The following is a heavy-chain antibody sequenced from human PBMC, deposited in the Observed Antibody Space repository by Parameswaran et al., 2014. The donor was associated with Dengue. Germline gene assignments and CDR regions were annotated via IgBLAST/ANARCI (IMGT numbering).Heavy chain of an antibody. CDR3: ARVWSYYFDY. CDR2: IYTSGST. V-gene: IGHV4-61*02. J-gene: IGHJ4*02. Sequence: RWIRQPPGKGLEWIGRIYTSGSTNYNPSLKSRVTISVDTSKNQFSLKLSSVTAADTAVYYCARVWSYYFDYWGQGTLVTVSS. D-gene: IGHD3-16*01.